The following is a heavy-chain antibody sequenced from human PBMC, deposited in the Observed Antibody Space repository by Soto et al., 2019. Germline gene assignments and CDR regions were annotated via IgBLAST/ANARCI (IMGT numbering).Heavy chain of an antibody. J-gene: IGHJ3*02. V-gene: IGHV4-59*01. CDR3: AISRGYDSSGQNLNPDAFDI. D-gene: IGHD3-22*01. CDR2: IYYSGST. CDR1: GGSISSYY. Sequence: PSETLSLTCTVSGGSISSYYWSWIRQPPGKGLEWIGYIYYSGSTNYNPSLKSRVTISVDTSKNQFSLKLSSVTAADTAVYYCAISRGYDSSGQNLNPDAFDIWGQGTMVTVSS.